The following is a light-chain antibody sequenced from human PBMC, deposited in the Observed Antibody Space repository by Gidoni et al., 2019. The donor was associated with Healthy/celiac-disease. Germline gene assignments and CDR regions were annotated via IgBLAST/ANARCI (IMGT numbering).Light chain of an antibody. CDR2: GAS. V-gene: IGKV3D-15*01. CDR3: QQFNIWYT. Sequence: EIVMTQSPATLSVSPGERATLSCRASQSVSSNLAWYQQKPGQAPRLRIYGASTRATGIPARFSGSGSGTDFTLTISSLQSADFAVYYCQQFNIWYTFGQGTKLEI. CDR1: QSVSSN. J-gene: IGKJ2*01.